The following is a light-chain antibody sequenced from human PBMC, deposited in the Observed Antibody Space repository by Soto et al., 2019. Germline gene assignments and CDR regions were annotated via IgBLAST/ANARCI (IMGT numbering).Light chain of an antibody. CDR3: SSYTSSSTLSTYV. Sequence: QSALTQPASVSGSPGQSITISCTGTSSDVGGYNYVSWYQHHPGKAPKLMIYDVSNRPSGVSTRFSGSQSGNTASLIISGLQAEDEADYYCSSYTSSSTLSTYVFGTGTKLTVL. J-gene: IGLJ1*01. V-gene: IGLV2-14*03. CDR2: DVS. CDR1: SSDVGGYNY.